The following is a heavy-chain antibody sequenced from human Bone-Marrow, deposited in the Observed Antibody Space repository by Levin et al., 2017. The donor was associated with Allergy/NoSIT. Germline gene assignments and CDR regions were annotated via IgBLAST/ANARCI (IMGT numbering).Heavy chain of an antibody. Sequence: GGSLRLSCAASGFTISSNYMNWVRQAPGKGLEWVSVIYSGGSTYYADSVKGRFTISRDNSKNTLYLQMNSLRAEDTAVYYCARAAYSGSYQGSFDYWGQGTLVTVSS. V-gene: IGHV3-53*01. CDR1: GFTISSNY. D-gene: IGHD1-26*01. CDR2: IYSGGST. J-gene: IGHJ4*02. CDR3: ARAAYSGSYQGSFDY.